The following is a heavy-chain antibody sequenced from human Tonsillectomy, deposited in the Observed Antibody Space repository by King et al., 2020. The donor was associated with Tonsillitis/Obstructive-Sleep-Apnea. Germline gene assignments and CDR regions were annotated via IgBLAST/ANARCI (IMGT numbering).Heavy chain of an antibody. CDR3: ARVASSNWYMDV. CDR1: GFTFSSYG. J-gene: IGHJ6*02. Sequence: HVQLVESGGGVVQPGRSLRLSCAASGFTFSSYGMHWVRQAPGKGLEWVAVIWYDGSDKYYADSVKGRFTISRDKSKYTLYLQMNSLRVEDTAVYYCARVASSNWYMDVWGQGTTVTVSS. CDR2: IWYDGSDK. V-gene: IGHV3-33*01. D-gene: IGHD6-13*01.